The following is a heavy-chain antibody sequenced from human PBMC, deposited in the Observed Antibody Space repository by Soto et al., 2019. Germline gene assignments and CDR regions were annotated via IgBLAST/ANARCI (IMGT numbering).Heavy chain of an antibody. D-gene: IGHD6-13*01. J-gene: IGHJ6*02. V-gene: IGHV3-30*18. CDR1: GFTFRRYF. CDR3: AKDQRYSSSWYPGNSYYYGMDV. Sequence: GGSLSLSCAASGFTFRRYFMHRVRQDPGKGLEWVAVISYDGRNKYYADSVKGRFTISRDNSKNTLYLQMNSLRAEDTAVYYCAKDQRYSSSWYPGNSYYYGMDVWGQGTTVTVSS. CDR2: ISYDGRNK.